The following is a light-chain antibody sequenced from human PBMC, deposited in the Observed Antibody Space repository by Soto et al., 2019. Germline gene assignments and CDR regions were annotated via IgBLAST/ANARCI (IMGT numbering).Light chain of an antibody. CDR2: GAS. J-gene: IGKJ4*01. CDR1: QSVSSN. V-gene: IGKV3-15*01. CDR3: QQYNKWPPVT. Sequence: EIVMTQSPATLSVSPGERATFSCRASQSVSSNLAWYQQKPGQAPRLLIYGASIRATGIPARFSGSGSGTEFTLTISTLQSEDFAVYYCQQYNKWPPVTFGGGTKVDIK.